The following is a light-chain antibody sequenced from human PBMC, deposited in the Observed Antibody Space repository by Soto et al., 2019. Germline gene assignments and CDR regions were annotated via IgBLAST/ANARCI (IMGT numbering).Light chain of an antibody. V-gene: IGKV3-20*01. CDR3: QQYVNSLYT. CDR1: QSVSSSY. J-gene: IGKJ2*01. CDR2: GAS. Sequence: EIVLTQSPGTLSLSPGERATLSCRASQSVSSSYLAWYQQKPGQAPRLLIYGASSRATGIPDRFSGSGSGTDFTLTISRLEPEDFAVYYCQQYVNSLYTFGQGTKVDIK.